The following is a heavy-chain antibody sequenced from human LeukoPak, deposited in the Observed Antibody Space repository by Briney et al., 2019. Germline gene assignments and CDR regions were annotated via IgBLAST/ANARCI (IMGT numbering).Heavy chain of an antibody. CDR1: GGSFSGYY. CDR3: ARRGSGNYGYYYYYMDV. CDR2: INHSGST. J-gene: IGHJ6*03. D-gene: IGHD1-26*01. V-gene: IGHV4-34*01. Sequence: PSETLSLTCAVYGGSFSGYYWSWIRQPPGKGLEWIGEINHSGSTIYNPSLRSRVTISLDTSKNQFSLKLSSVTAADTAVYYCARRGSGNYGYYYYYMDVWDKGTTVTVSS.